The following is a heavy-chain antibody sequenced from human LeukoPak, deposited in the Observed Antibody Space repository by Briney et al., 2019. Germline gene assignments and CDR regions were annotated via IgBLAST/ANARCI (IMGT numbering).Heavy chain of an antibody. J-gene: IGHJ4*02. CDR1: GGSISSTTSY. Sequence: PSETLSLTCTVSGGSISSTTSYWGWIRQPPGKGLEWIGSIYYSGSTHYNPSLRSRITTSVDTSKNQFSLQLRSVTAADTAVYYCARNVSTGYFDYWGQGTLVTVSS. V-gene: IGHV4-39*01. D-gene: IGHD3-22*01. CDR3: ARNVSTGYFDY. CDR2: IYYSGST.